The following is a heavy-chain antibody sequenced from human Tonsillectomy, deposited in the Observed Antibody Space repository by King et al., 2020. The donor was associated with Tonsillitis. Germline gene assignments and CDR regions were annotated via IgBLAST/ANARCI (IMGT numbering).Heavy chain of an antibody. Sequence: QLVQSGAEVKKPGASVRVSCKVSGYKLTDLSIHWVRQAPGKGLEWMGGFDPEDGETIYAQKFQGRVTMTEDTSTDTACMELSSLRSEDTAVYYCAADRIFGVIIGLGFWGQGTLVTVSS. CDR3: AADRIFGVIIGLGF. J-gene: IGHJ4*02. D-gene: IGHD3-3*01. CDR2: FDPEDGET. CDR1: GYKLTDLS. V-gene: IGHV1-24*01.